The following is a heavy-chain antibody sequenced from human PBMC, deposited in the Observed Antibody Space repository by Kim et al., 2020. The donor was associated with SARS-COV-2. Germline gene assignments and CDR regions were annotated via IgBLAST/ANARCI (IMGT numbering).Heavy chain of an antibody. Sequence: GGSLRLSCAASGFTFSSYSMNWVRQAPGKGLEWVSYISSSSSTIYYADSVKGRFTISRDNAKNSLYLQMNSLRDEDTAVYYCARDGSGSYYNSFLVNWFDPWGQGTLVTVSS. CDR2: ISSSSSTI. CDR1: GFTFSSYS. D-gene: IGHD3-10*01. CDR3: ARDGSGSYYNSFLVNWFDP. V-gene: IGHV3-48*02. J-gene: IGHJ5*02.